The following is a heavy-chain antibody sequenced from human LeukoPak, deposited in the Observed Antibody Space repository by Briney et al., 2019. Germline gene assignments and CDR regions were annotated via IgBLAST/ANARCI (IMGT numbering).Heavy chain of an antibody. J-gene: IGHJ4*02. CDR1: GGSISSYH. V-gene: IGHV4-59*08. CDR2: IYYSGST. Sequence: PSETLSLTCTVSGGSISSYHWIWMRQPPGKGLEWIGYIYYSGSTNYNPSLKSRVTISVDTSKNQFSLKLSSVTAADTAVYYCARHESIGWHYIDYWGQGTLVTVSS. D-gene: IGHD6-19*01. CDR3: ARHESIGWHYIDY.